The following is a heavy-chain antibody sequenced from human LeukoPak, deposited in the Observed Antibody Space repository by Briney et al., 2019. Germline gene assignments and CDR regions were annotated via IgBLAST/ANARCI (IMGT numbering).Heavy chain of an antibody. Sequence: SVKVSCKASGGTFSSYAISWVRQAPGQGLEWMGGIIPIFGTANYAQKFQGRVTITADESTSTAYMELSSLRSEDTAVYYCARETPGAGHFDYWGQGSLVTVSS. J-gene: IGHJ4*02. CDR1: GGTFSSYA. V-gene: IGHV1-69*13. CDR3: ARETPGAGHFDY. CDR2: IIPIFGTA. D-gene: IGHD7-27*01.